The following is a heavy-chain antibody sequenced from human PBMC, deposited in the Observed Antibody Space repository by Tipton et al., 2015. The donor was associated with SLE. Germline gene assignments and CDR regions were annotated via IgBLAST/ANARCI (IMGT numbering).Heavy chain of an antibody. Sequence: TLSLTCAVYGGSFSGYYWSWIRQPPGKGLEWIGEINHSGSTNYNPSLKSRVTISVDTSKNQFSLKLSSVTAADTAVYYCARVRATVTDAFDIWGQGTMVTVSS. J-gene: IGHJ3*02. CDR3: ARVRATVTDAFDI. D-gene: IGHD4-17*01. CDR2: INHSGST. V-gene: IGHV4-34*01. CDR1: GGSFSGYY.